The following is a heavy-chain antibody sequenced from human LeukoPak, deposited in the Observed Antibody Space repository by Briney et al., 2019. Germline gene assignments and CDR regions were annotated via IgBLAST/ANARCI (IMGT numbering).Heavy chain of an antibody. D-gene: IGHD3-3*01. CDR3: ARGVLRFLEWLDYYYYMDV. Sequence: GGSLRLSCAASGFTFSSYAMSWVRQAPGKGLEWVSAISGSGGSTYYADSVKGRFTISRDNSKHTLYLQMNSLRAEDTAVYYCARGVLRFLEWLDYYYYMDVWGKGTTVTVSS. CDR2: ISGSGGST. J-gene: IGHJ6*03. V-gene: IGHV3-23*01. CDR1: GFTFSSYA.